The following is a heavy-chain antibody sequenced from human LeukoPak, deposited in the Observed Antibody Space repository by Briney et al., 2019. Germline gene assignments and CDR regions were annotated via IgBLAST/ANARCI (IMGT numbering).Heavy chain of an antibody. CDR2: INHSGST. Sequence: SETLSLTCAVYGGSFSGYYWSWIRQPPGKGLEWIGEINHSGSTNYNPSLKSRVTISVDTSKNQFSLKLSSVTAADTAVYYCARDAQLSGSGSYGPFDYWGQGTLVTVSS. CDR1: GGSFSGYY. J-gene: IGHJ4*02. CDR3: ARDAQLSGSGSYGPFDY. V-gene: IGHV4-34*01. D-gene: IGHD3-10*01.